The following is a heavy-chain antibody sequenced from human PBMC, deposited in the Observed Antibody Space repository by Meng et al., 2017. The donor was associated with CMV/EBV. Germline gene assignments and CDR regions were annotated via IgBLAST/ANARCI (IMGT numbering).Heavy chain of an antibody. D-gene: IGHD3-3*01. V-gene: IGHV1-18*01. Sequence: ASVKVSCKAPGYTFTSYGISWVRQAPGQGLEWMGWISAYNGNTNYAQKLQGRVTMTTDTSTSTAYMELRSLRSDDTAVYYCARSWSRFPSLRGYFDYWGQGTLVTVSS. J-gene: IGHJ4*02. CDR1: GYTFTSYG. CDR3: ARSWSRFPSLRGYFDY. CDR2: ISAYNGNT.